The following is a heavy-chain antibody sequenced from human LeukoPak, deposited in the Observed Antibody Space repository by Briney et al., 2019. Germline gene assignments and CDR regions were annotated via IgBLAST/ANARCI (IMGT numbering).Heavy chain of an antibody. CDR1: GGSFSGYY. CDR3: ARATFPKPYFDY. V-gene: IGHV4-34*01. Sequence: SETLSLTCAVYGGSFSGYYWSWIRQPPGRGLEWIGEINHSGSTNYNPSLKSRVTISADTSKNQFSLKLSSVTAADTAVYYCARATFPKPYFDYWGQGTLVTVSS. J-gene: IGHJ4*02. CDR2: INHSGST.